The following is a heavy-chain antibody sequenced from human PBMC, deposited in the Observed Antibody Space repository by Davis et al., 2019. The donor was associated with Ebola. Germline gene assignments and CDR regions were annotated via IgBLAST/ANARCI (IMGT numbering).Heavy chain of an antibody. V-gene: IGHV1-3*01. CDR1: GYTFTSYG. J-gene: IGHJ4*02. Sequence: AASVKVSCKASGYTFTSYGISWVRQAPGQRLEWMGWIHGGNGNRKYSQKFQGRVTITRDTSASTAYMELSSLRSEDTAVYYCARDSSGWYYFDYWGQGTLVTVSS. CDR2: IHGGNGNR. D-gene: IGHD6-19*01. CDR3: ARDSSGWYYFDY.